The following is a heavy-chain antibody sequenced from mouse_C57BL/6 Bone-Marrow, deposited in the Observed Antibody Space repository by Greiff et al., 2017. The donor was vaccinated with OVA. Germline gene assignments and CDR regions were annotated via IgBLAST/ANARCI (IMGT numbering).Heavy chain of an antibody. CDR2: INPSSGYT. V-gene: IGHV1-7*01. J-gene: IGHJ2*01. D-gene: IGHD1-1*01. CDR3: ASGVLRLLFAY. CDR1: GYTFTSYW. Sequence: QVQLQQSGAELAKPGASVKLSCKASGYTFTSYWMHWVKQRPGKGLEWIGYINPSSGYTKYNQKFKDKATLTADKSSSTAYMQLSSLTSEDSAVYYCASGVLRLLFAYWGQGTTLTVSS.